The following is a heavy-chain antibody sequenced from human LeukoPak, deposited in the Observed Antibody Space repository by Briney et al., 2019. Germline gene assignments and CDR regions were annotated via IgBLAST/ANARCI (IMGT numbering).Heavy chain of an antibody. Sequence: ASVKVSCKASGGTFSSYAISWVRQAPGQGLEWMGGIIPIFGTANYAQKFQGRVTITADESTSTAYMELSSLRSEDTAVYYCARSDCGGDCTYYYYGMDVWGQGTTVTVSS. CDR3: ARSDCGGDCTYYYYGMDV. CDR1: GGTFSSYA. J-gene: IGHJ6*02. D-gene: IGHD2-21*02. V-gene: IGHV1-69*13. CDR2: IIPIFGTA.